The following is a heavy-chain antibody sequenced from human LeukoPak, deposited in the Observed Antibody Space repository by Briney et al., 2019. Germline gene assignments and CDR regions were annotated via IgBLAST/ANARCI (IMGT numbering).Heavy chain of an antibody. Sequence: SETLSLTCTVSGDSIGSYYWSWIRQPPGKGLEWIGYIYYSGSTSYNPSLESRLTISVDTSKNQFSLQLSSVTAADTAVYYCARELLSYYMDVWGKGTTVTVSS. D-gene: IGHD2-2*01. CDR3: ARELLSYYMDV. J-gene: IGHJ6*03. V-gene: IGHV4-59*08. CDR1: GDSIGSYY. CDR2: IYYSGST.